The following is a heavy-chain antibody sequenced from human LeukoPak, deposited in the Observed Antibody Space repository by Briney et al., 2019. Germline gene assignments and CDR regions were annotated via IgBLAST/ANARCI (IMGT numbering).Heavy chain of an antibody. J-gene: IGHJ3*02. D-gene: IGHD3-10*01. CDR1: GDTLSEFS. V-gene: IGHV1-24*01. Sequence: GASVKVSCKVSGDTLSEFSMHWVRQAPGKGLEWMGGFDPEDGETICAQKFQGRVTMTEDTSTDTAYMELSSLRSEDTAVYYCATPSLVIIGNRGAFDIWGQGTMVTVSS. CDR3: ATPSLVIIGNRGAFDI. CDR2: FDPEDGET.